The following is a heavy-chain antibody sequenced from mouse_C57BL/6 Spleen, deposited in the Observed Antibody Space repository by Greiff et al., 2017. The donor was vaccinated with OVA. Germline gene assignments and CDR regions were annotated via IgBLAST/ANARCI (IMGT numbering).Heavy chain of an antibody. J-gene: IGHJ3*01. CDR3: ARERELRLRAWFAY. Sequence: EVHLVESGGGLVKPGGSLKLSCAASGFTFSDYGMHWVRQAPEKGLEWVAYISSGCSTICYADTVKGRFTISRDNAKNTLFLQMTSLRSEDTAMYYCARERELRLRAWFAYWGQGTLVTVAA. V-gene: IGHV5-17*01. D-gene: IGHD3-2*02. CDR1: GFTFSDYG. CDR2: ISSGCSTI.